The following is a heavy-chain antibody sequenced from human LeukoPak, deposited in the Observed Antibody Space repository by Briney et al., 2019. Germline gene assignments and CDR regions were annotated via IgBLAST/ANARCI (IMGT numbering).Heavy chain of an antibody. J-gene: IGHJ4*02. CDR3: ARDPPNSGSYDY. V-gene: IGHV3-21*01. Sequence: GSLRLSCAASGFTFSSYSMNWVRQAPGKGLEWVSSISSSSSYTYYADSVKGRFTISRDNAKNSLYLQMNSLRAEDTAVYYCARDPPNSGSYDYWGQGTLVTVSS. D-gene: IGHD1-26*01. CDR1: GFTFSSYS. CDR2: ISSSSSYT.